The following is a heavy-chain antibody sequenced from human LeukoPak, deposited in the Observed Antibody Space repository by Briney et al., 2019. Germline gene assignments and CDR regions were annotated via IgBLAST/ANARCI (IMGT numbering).Heavy chain of an antibody. CDR1: GITFSSYG. D-gene: IGHD3-22*01. J-gene: IGHJ4*02. CDR2: ISSTGGTT. CDR3: AKDMESAYDYSGYYSPFDS. V-gene: IGHV3-23*01. Sequence: QPGGTLRLSCAASGITFSSYGMSWVRQAPGKGLEWVSSISSTGGTTYYADSVKGRFTISRDNSKNTLYLQMNSLRAEDTAVYYCAKDMESAYDYSGYYSPFDSWAQGTLVTVSS.